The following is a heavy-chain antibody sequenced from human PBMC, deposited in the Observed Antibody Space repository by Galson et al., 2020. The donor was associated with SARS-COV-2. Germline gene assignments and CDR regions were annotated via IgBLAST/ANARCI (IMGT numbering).Heavy chain of an antibody. CDR1: GFSLTTSGMS. CDR2: IAWDDEK. CDR3: ARRTGLNRDWWFFDV. V-gene: IGHV2-70*01. Sequence: SGPTLVKPTQTLTLTCTFSGFSLTTSGMSVTWIRQPPGKALEWLAVIAWDDEKNYNTGLKTWLTISKDTPRNLVVLTVTDMDLEDRGTYYCARRTGLNRDWWFFDVWGRGTLVSVSS. D-gene: IGHD3-9*01. J-gene: IGHJ2*01.